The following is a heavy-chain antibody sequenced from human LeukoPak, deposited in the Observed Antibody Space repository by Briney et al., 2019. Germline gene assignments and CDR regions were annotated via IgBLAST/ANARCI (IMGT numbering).Heavy chain of an antibody. CDR2: IYYSGST. V-gene: IGHV4-39*01. CDR3: ATVDTAMVGRYFDY. D-gene: IGHD5-18*01. CDR1: GGSISSSSYS. J-gene: IGHJ4*02. Sequence: SETLSLTCTVSGGSISSSSYSWGWIRQPPGKGLEWIGSIYYSGSTYYNPSLKSRVTISVDTSKNQFSLKLSSVTAADTAVYYCATVDTAMVGRYFDYWGQGTLVTVSS.